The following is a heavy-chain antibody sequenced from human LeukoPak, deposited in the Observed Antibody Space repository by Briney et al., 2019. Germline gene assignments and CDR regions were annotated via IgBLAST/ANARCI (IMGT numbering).Heavy chain of an antibody. CDR1: GFTFSSYG. D-gene: IGHD4-23*01. V-gene: IGHV3-30*18. J-gene: IGHJ4*02. CDR3: EKDPLYTVVSYFDY. CDR2: ISYDGSNK. Sequence: GGSLRLSCAASGFTFSSYGMHWVRQAPGKGLERVAVISYDGSNKYYAESVKGRLTISRANSKNTLYMQMNSLRDEDTAVYYCEKDPLYTVVSYFDYWGQGTLVTVSS.